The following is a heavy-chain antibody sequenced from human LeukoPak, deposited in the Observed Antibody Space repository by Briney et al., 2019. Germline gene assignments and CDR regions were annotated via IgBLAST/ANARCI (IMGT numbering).Heavy chain of an antibody. D-gene: IGHD2-15*01. CDR1: GLAFSAYK. V-gene: IGHV3-74*01. Sequence: GSLRLSCAASGLAFSAYKMHWVRQAPRKGLVWVSRISTDGYTTDYADFVQGRFTASRDNTKNTWSLEMNSLRAEDTAVYYCVVGGSPGYWGQGTLVTVSS. CDR3: VVGGSPGY. CDR2: ISTDGYTT. J-gene: IGHJ4*02.